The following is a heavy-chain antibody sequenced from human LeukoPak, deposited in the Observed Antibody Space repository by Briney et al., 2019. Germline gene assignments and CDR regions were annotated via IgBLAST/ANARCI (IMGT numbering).Heavy chain of an antibody. V-gene: IGHV4-4*02. CDR3: ARILTTVTREFDY. D-gene: IGHD4-17*01. CDR2: IYYSGST. CDR1: GGSISSSNW. Sequence: SETLSLTCAVSGGSISSSNWWSWVRQPPGKGLEWIGSIYYSGSTYYNPSLKSRVTISVDTSKNQFSLKLSSVTAADTAVYYCARILTTVTREFDYWGQGTLVTVSS. J-gene: IGHJ4*02.